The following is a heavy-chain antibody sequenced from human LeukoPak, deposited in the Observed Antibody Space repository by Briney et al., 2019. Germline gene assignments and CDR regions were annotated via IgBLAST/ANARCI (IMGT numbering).Heavy chain of an antibody. Sequence: SGTLSLTCTVSGGSISSYYWSWIRQPAGKGLEWIGRIYTSGSTNYNPSLKSRVTMSVDTSKNQFSLKLSSVTAADTAVYYCARQTGYTYGYRYYYYYMDVWGKGTTVTISS. CDR2: IYTSGST. V-gene: IGHV4-4*07. CDR1: GGSISSYY. D-gene: IGHD5-18*01. CDR3: ARQTGYTYGYRYYYYYMDV. J-gene: IGHJ6*03.